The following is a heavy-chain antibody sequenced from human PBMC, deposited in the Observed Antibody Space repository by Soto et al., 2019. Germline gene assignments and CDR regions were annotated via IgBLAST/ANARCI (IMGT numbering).Heavy chain of an antibody. Sequence: SETLSLTCAVSGDSISRCYYWAWIRQPPGKGLEWIGNIYYSGTTRYNPSLESRVTISIDSSKNQVSLNLTSVTAADTAVYYCARGYSHYAHWGRGTLVTVSS. CDR1: GDSISRCYY. CDR3: ARGYSHYAH. D-gene: IGHD4-4*01. V-gene: IGHV4-61*05. J-gene: IGHJ4*02. CDR2: IYYSGTT.